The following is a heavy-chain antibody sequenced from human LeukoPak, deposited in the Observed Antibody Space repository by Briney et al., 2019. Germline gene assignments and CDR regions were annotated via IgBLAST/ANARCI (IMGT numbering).Heavy chain of an antibody. V-gene: IGHV4-34*01. Sequence: SETLSLTCAVYGGSFSGYYWSWIRQPPGKGLEWIGEINHSGSTNYNPSLKSRVTISVDTSKNQFSLKLSSVTAADTDVYYCARGGEKYCSRNSCPNLDYWGQGTLVTVSS. J-gene: IGHJ4*02. CDR2: INHSGST. CDR3: ARGGEKYCSRNSCPNLDY. D-gene: IGHD2-2*01. CDR1: GGSFSGYY.